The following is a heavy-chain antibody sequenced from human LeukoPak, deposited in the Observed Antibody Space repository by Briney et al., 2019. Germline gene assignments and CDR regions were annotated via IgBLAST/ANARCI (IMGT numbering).Heavy chain of an antibody. J-gene: IGHJ3*02. CDR1: GGSISSYY. CDR3: ARGPYYYDSSGSIQDI. D-gene: IGHD3-22*01. CDR2: IYYSGST. V-gene: IGHV4-59*01. Sequence: PSETLSLTCTVSGGSISSYYWSWIRQPLGKGLEWIGYIYYSGSTNYNPSLKSRVTISVDTSKNQFSLKLSSVTAADTAVYYCARGPYYYDSSGSIQDIWGQGTMVTVSS.